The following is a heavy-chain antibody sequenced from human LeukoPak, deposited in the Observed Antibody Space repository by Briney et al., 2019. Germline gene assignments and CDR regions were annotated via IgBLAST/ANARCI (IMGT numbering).Heavy chain of an antibody. CDR3: AKDDCSSTGCYGGGYYFDS. CDR2: ISGSGGST. J-gene: IGHJ4*02. CDR1: GFTFSSYA. D-gene: IGHD2-2*01. V-gene: IGHV3-23*01. Sequence: PGGSLRLSCAASGFTFSSYAMSWVRQAPGKGLEWVSAISGSGGSTYYADAVKGRFTISRDNAKNTVYLEMNSLRAEDTVIYHCAKDDCSSTGCYGGGYYFDSWGQGTLVTVSS.